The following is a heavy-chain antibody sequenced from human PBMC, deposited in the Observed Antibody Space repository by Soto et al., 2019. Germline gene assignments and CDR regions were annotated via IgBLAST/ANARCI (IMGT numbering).Heavy chain of an antibody. D-gene: IGHD6-6*01. CDR3: ARSRSGTARLFDY. J-gene: IGHJ4*02. Sequence: GESRKITCKVCVYSFTSYWIGWFRQMPGKCLEWMGIIYPGDSDTRYIPSFQGQFTISADKSISTAYLQWSSLKASDTTMYSCARSRSGTARLFDYWGQGTLVTVSS. CDR2: IYPGDSDT. CDR1: VYSFTSYW. V-gene: IGHV5-51*01.